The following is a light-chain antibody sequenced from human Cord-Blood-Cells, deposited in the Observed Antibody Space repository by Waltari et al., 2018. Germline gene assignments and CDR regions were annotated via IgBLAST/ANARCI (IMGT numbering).Light chain of an antibody. CDR2: GAS. Sequence: EIVMTQSPATLSVSPGERATPPCRASQSVSSNLAWYQQKPGQAPRLLIYGASTRATGIPARFSGSGSGTEFTLTISSLQSEDFAVYYCQQYNNWPPGKSVTFGQGTKLEIK. CDR1: QSVSSN. CDR3: QQYNNWPPGKSVT. J-gene: IGKJ2*01. V-gene: IGKV3-15*01.